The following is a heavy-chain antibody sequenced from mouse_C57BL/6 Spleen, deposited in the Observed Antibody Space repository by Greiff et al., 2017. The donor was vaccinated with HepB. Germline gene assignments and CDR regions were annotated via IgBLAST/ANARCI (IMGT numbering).Heavy chain of an antibody. V-gene: IGHV3-6*01. Sequence: DVKLQESGPGLVKPSQSLSLTCSVTGYSITSGYYWNWIRQFPGNKLEWMGYISYDGSNNYNPSLKNRISITRDTSKNQFFLKLNSVTTEDTATYYCARDATVVATDAYWGQGTLVTVSA. CDR2: ISYDGSN. J-gene: IGHJ3*01. CDR3: ARDATVVATDAY. D-gene: IGHD1-1*01. CDR1: GYSITSGYY.